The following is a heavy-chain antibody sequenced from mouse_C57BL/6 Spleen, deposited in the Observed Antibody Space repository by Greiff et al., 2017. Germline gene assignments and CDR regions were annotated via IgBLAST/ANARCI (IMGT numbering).Heavy chain of an antibody. CDR3: ARRYDYYGSSYVAMDY. J-gene: IGHJ4*01. Sequence: QVQLQQPGAELVRPGSSVKLSCKASGYTFTSYWMDWVKQRPGQGLEWIGNIYPSDSETHYNQKFKDKATLTVDKSSSTAYMQRSSLTSEDSAVYYCARRYDYYGSSYVAMDYWGQGTSVTVSS. CDR2: IYPSDSET. CDR1: GYTFTSYW. V-gene: IGHV1-61*01. D-gene: IGHD1-1*01.